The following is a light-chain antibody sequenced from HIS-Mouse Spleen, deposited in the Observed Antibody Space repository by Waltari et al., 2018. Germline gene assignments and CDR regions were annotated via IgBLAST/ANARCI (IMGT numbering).Light chain of an antibody. CDR3: QQYGSSFT. CDR1: QSVSSSY. CDR2: GAS. J-gene: IGKJ3*01. Sequence: EIVLTQSPGTLSLSPGERATLSCRASQSVSSSYLAWYQQKPGQAPRLLIYGASSRATGDPDRFSGSGSGTDFTLTISRLEPEEFAVYYCQQYGSSFTFGPGTKVDIK. V-gene: IGKV3-20*01.